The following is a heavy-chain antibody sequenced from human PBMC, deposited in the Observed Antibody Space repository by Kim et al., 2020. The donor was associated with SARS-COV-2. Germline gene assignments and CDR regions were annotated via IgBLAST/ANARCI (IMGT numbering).Heavy chain of an antibody. D-gene: IGHD3-22*01. CDR2: IYYSGST. CDR3: ARHRPTMIVVVGWFDP. CDR1: GGSISSSSYY. Sequence: SETLSLTCTVSGGSISSSSYYWGWIRQPPGKGLEWIGSIYYSGSTYYNPSLKSRVTISVDTSKNQFSLKLSSVTAADTAVYYCARHRPTMIVVVGWFDPWGQGTLVTVSS. J-gene: IGHJ5*02. V-gene: IGHV4-39*01.